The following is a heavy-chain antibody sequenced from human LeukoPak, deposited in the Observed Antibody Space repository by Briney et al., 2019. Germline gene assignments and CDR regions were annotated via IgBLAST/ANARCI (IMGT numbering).Heavy chain of an antibody. CDR2: IYYSGST. D-gene: IGHD5-18*01. V-gene: IGHV4-39*01. Sequence: SETLSLTCAVYGGSISSSSYYWGWIRQPPGKGLEWIGSIYYSGSTYYNPSLKSRVTISVDTSKNQFSLKLSSVTAADTAVYYCARHGEGYSYGHSLDYWGQGTLVTVSS. J-gene: IGHJ4*02. CDR3: ARHGEGYSYGHSLDY. CDR1: GGSISSSSYY.